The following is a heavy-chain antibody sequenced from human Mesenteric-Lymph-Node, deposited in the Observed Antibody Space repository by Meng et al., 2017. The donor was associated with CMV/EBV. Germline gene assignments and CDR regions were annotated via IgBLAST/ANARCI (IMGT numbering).Heavy chain of an antibody. J-gene: IGHJ4*02. Sequence: GESLKISCTVSGFTFSSYEMNWVRQAPGKGLEWVSYISSSGTTISYVDSVRGRFTISRDNAKNSLYLQMNSLKAEDTAVYYCARDHYGDYIDYWGQGTLVTVSS. V-gene: IGHV3-48*03. CDR3: ARDHYGDYIDY. CDR2: ISSSGTTI. D-gene: IGHD4-17*01. CDR1: GFTFSSYE.